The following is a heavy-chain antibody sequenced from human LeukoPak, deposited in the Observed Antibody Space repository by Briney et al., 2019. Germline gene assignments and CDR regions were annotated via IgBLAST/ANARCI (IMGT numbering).Heavy chain of an antibody. J-gene: IGHJ4*02. CDR3: ASSPRYSSTPPFDY. Sequence: GATVKVSCKASGYTFTGYYMHWVRQAPGQGLEGMGWINPNTGETNSAQKFQGRVTMTRDTTINTAYMELTRLTSDDTAVYYCASSPRYSSTPPFDYWGQGTMVTVSS. D-gene: IGHD2-2*01. CDR1: GYTFTGYY. CDR2: INPNTGET. V-gene: IGHV1-2*02.